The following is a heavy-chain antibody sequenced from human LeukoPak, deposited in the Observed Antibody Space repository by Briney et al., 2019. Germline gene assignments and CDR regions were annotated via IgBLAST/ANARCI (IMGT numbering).Heavy chain of an antibody. Sequence: PGGSLRLSCAASGFTFSSCSMNWVRQAPGKGLEWVSSISSSSSYIYYADSVKGRFTISRDNAKNSLYLQMNSLRAEDTAVYYCARDLAPTALRYFEDAFDIWGQGTMVTVSS. CDR2: ISSSSSYI. CDR1: GFTFSSCS. V-gene: IGHV3-21*01. J-gene: IGHJ3*02. CDR3: ARDLAPTALRYFEDAFDI. D-gene: IGHD3-9*01.